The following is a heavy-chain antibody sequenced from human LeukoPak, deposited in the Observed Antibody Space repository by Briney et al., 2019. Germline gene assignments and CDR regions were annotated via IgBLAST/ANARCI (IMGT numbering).Heavy chain of an antibody. J-gene: IGHJ4*02. CDR1: GFTFKIYS. D-gene: IGHD3-10*01. Sequence: GGSLRLSCAASGFTFKIYSMNWVRQAPGKRLEWVSSISTSSSHMYYADSVKGRFTISRDNAKNSLYLQMNTLRAEDTAVYYCARDDTSAHFFDYWGQGTLVTVSS. CDR2: ISTSSSHM. CDR3: ARDDTSAHFFDY. V-gene: IGHV3-21*01.